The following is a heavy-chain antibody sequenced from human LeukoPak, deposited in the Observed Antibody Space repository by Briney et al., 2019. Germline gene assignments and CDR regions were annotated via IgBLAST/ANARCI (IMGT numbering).Heavy chain of an antibody. CDR3: AKGVGDY. CDR1: GFTFDDYA. CDR2: ISWNSGSI. J-gene: IGHJ4*02. D-gene: IGHD1-26*01. V-gene: IGHV3-9*01. Sequence: GGSLRLSCAASGFTFDDYAMHWVRQAPGKGLEWVSGISWNSGSIGYADSVKGRFTISRNNAKNSLYLQMNSLRAEDTALYYCAKGVGDYWGQGTLVTVSS.